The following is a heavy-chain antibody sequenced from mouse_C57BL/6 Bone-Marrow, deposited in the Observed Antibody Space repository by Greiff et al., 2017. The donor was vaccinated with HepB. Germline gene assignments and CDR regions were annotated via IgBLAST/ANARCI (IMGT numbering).Heavy chain of an antibody. V-gene: IGHV1-69*01. CDR3: ARDGYYVYFDY. CDR2: IDPSDSYT. CDR1: GYTFTSYW. J-gene: IGHJ2*01. Sequence: QVQLKQPGAELVMPGASVKLSCKASGYTFTSYWMHWVKQRPGQGLEWIGEIDPSDSYTNYNQKFKGKSTLTVDKSSSTAYMQLSSLTSEDSAVYYCARDGYYVYFDYWGQGTTLTVSS. D-gene: IGHD2-3*01.